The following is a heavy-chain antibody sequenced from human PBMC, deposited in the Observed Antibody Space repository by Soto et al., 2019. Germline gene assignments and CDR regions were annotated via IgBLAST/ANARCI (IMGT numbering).Heavy chain of an antibody. CDR3: ARGSANDTKYYYYYGMDV. J-gene: IGHJ6*02. V-gene: IGHV4-59*01. D-gene: IGHD3-22*01. CDR1: GGSISSYY. Sequence: SETLSLTCTVSGGSISSYYWSWIRQPPGKGLEWIGYIYYSGSTNYNPSLKSRVTISVDTSKNQFSLKLSSVTAADTAVYYCARGSANDTKYYYYYGMDVWGQGTTVTVSS. CDR2: IYYSGST.